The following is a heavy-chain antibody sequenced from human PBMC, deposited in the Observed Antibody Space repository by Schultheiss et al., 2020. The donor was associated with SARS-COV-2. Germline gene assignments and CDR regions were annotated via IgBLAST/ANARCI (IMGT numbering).Heavy chain of an antibody. J-gene: IGHJ6*02. CDR2: IYSGGST. Sequence: GGSLRLSCAASGFTFSGYALHWVRQAPGKGLEWVSVIYSGGSTYYADSVKGRFTISRDNSKNTLYLQMNSLRAEDTAVYYCARDQLYGIDVWGQGTTVTVSS. V-gene: IGHV3-NL1*01. CDR3: ARDQLYGIDV. CDR1: GFTFSGYA. D-gene: IGHD2-2*01.